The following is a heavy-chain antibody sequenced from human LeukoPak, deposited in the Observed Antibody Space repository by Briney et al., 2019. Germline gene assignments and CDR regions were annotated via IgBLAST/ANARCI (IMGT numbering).Heavy chain of an antibody. CDR1: GFSFSSRW. CDR3: AKIVTTR. J-gene: IGHJ4*02. Sequence: GGSLRLSCAASGFSFSSRWMHWVRQAPGKGLVWVSRISGDGSITTYADSVKGRFTISRDNAKNTLYLQMNSLRAEDTAVYYCAKIVTTRWGQGTLVTVSS. V-gene: IGHV3-74*03. CDR2: ISGDGSIT. D-gene: IGHD2/OR15-2a*01.